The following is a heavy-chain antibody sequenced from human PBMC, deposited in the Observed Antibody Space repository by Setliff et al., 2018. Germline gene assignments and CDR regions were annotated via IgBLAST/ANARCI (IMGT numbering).Heavy chain of an antibody. CDR1: GDSISSSSHY. CDR2: ISYSGRT. Sequence: SETLSLTCSVSGDSISSSSHYWGWIRQHPVKGLEWIGYISYSGRTSYNPPLYSRITVSLDRSKNQFSLQLTSVTAADTAMYYCARVAYPNGGSCRYFDNWGQGTLVTVSS. CDR3: ARVAYPNGGSCRYFDN. D-gene: IGHD2-15*01. J-gene: IGHJ4*02. V-gene: IGHV4-31*03.